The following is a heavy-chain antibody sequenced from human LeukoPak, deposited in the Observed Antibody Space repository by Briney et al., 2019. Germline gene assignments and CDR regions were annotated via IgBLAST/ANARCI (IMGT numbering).Heavy chain of an antibody. CDR3: ARDGSPYSSSSFDY. CDR2: IWYDGSNK. V-gene: IGHV3-33*08. D-gene: IGHD6-6*01. CDR1: GFTFSTYA. Sequence: GGSLRLSCEASGFTFSTYAMSWVRQAPGKGLEWVAVIWYDGSNKYYADSVKGRFTISRDNSKNTLYLQMNSLRAEDTAVYYCARDGSPYSSSSFDYWGQGTLVTVSS. J-gene: IGHJ4*02.